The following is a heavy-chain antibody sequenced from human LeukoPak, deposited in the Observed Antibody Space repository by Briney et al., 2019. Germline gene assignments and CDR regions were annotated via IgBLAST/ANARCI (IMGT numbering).Heavy chain of an antibody. J-gene: IGHJ4*02. CDR2: IRYDGSNK. CDR1: GFTFSTYG. D-gene: IGHD3-10*01. V-gene: IGHV3-30*02. CDR3: AKDPYPNSFGSETYSDY. Sequence: PGGSLRLSCAASGFTFSTYGMHWVRQAPGKGVEGVAFIRYDGSNKYYADSVKGGFTISRENSKNTLYMQMNSLRAEDTAVYYCAKDPYPNSFGSETYSDYWGQGALVTVSS.